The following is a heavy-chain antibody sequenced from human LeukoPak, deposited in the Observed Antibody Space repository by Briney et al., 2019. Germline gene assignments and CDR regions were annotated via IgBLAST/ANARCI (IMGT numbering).Heavy chain of an antibody. CDR3: ATGNYYDSRGYYTFGH. CDR1: GFTFSRYW. J-gene: IGHJ1*01. Sequence: GGSLRLSCAASGFTFSRYWMHWVRRAPGKELVWVSRINGDGSTTSYADSVKGGFTISRDNAKNTLYLQMNSLRAEDTAVYYCATGNYYDSRGYYTFGHWGQGTLVTVSS. CDR2: INGDGSTT. V-gene: IGHV3-74*01. D-gene: IGHD3-22*01.